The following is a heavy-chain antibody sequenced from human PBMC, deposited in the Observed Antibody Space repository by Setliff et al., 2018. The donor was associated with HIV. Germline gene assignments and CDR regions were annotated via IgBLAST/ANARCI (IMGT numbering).Heavy chain of an antibody. CDR3: ARDYMVRGGGYYMDV. V-gene: IGHV3-20*04. D-gene: IGHD3-10*01. CDR1: GSTFDDHG. CDR2: INWNGGST. J-gene: IGHJ6*03. Sequence: GGSLRLSCAASGSTFDDHGMSWVRQTPGKGLEWVSGINWNGGSTGYAESVKGRFTISRDNAKNALYLQMNSLRAEDTALYYCARDYMVRGGGYYMDVWGKGTTVTVSS.